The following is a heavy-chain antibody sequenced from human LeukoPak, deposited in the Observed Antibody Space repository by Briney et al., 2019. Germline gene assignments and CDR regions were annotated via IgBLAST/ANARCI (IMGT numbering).Heavy chain of an antibody. V-gene: IGHV1-18*01. CDR3: ARVTILFNWFDP. Sequence: ASVKVSCKASGYTFTSYGISWVRQVPGQGLEWMGWISAYNGNTNYAQKLQGRVTMTTDTSTSTAYMELRSLRSDDTAVYYCARVTILFNWFDPWGQGTLVIVSS. D-gene: IGHD2-15*01. CDR1: GYTFTSYG. J-gene: IGHJ5*02. CDR2: ISAYNGNT.